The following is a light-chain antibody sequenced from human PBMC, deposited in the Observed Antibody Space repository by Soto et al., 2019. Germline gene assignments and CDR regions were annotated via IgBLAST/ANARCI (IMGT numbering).Light chain of an antibody. V-gene: IGKV4-1*01. CDR2: WAS. CDR3: QQYYSNPVT. Sequence: DIVMTQSPDSLAVSLGERATINCKSSQSILFSSNNKNYLTWYQQKPGQPPKPLIYWASTRESVVPDRFSGSGSGTDFTLTISSLQAEDVAVYYCQQYYSNPVTFGGGTKVEIK. J-gene: IGKJ4*01. CDR1: QSILFSSNNKNY.